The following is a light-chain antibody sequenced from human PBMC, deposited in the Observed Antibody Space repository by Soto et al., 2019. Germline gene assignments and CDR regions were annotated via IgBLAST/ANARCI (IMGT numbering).Light chain of an antibody. Sequence: EIVLTQSPGTLSLSPGERGMLSCRASRFMTTNKLAWYQQKPGQSPRLLIYGASTRAAGTPDRFSGSGSGTDFTLTTSRLDPEDFAVYYCLQYDTAPRTFGQGTKVDIK. CDR3: LQYDTAPRT. CDR1: RFMTTNK. V-gene: IGKV3-20*01. CDR2: GAS. J-gene: IGKJ1*01.